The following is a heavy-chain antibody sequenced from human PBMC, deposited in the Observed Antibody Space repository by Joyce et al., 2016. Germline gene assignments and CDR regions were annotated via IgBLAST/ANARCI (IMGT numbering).Heavy chain of an antibody. CDR2: ISFCGTP. CDR3: TRHVNTNTPMQ. CDR1: GVSVSSINYF. V-gene: IGHV4-39*01. J-gene: IGHJ4*02. D-gene: IGHD5-18*01. Sequence: QLQLQESGPGVVKPSETLSLTCTVSGVSVSSINYFWGWMRQPPGKVLVWLGFISFCGTPYYSPSLKSPLNISLDTSKNKFSLNVDSVTAADTAVYYCTRHVNTNTPMQWGQGTLVTVSS.